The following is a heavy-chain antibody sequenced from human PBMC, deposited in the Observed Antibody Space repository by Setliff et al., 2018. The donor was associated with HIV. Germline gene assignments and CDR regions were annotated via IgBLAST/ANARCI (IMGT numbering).Heavy chain of an antibody. J-gene: IGHJ2*01. CDR3: ARGSNPDSPGFIAYWYFDL. D-gene: IGHD4-4*01. CDR1: GGSFSDYY. Sequence: PSETLSLTCGIYGGSFSDYYWSWIRQPPGKGLEWIGEIDHRGRPKYNPSLNSRVTMSVDTSKNQFSLKLSSVTAADTAVYYCARGSNPDSPGFIAYWYFDLWGRGTLVTVSS. V-gene: IGHV4-34*01. CDR2: IDHRGRP.